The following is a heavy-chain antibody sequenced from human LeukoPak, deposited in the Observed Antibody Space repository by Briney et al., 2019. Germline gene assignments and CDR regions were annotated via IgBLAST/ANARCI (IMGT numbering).Heavy chain of an antibody. J-gene: IGHJ4*02. CDR3: ARGSIVVVPAAIMPYFDY. Sequence: PSETLSLTCTVSGGSISSHYWSWIRQPPGKGLEWIGYIYYSGSTNYNPSLKSRVTISVDTSKNQFSLKLSSVTAADTAVYYCARGSIVVVPAAIMPYFDYWGPGTLVTAPS. V-gene: IGHV4-59*11. CDR2: IYYSGST. D-gene: IGHD2-2*01. CDR1: GGSISSHY.